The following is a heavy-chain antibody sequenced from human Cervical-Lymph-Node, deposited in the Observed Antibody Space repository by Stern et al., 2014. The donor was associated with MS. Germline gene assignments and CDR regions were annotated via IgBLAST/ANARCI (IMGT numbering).Heavy chain of an antibody. CDR3: AREGRTYYVMDV. CDR1: GFAFRNYW. Sequence: VQLVQSGGGLVQPGGSLRLSCVASGFAFRNYWMHWVRQVPGKGLVWVSRINSDGSITSYADSVKGRFTISRDNAKNTLYLQMNSLRAEETAVYYCAREGRTYYVMDVWGQGTTATVSS. CDR2: INSDGSIT. V-gene: IGHV3-74*01. D-gene: IGHD3/OR15-3a*01. J-gene: IGHJ6*02.